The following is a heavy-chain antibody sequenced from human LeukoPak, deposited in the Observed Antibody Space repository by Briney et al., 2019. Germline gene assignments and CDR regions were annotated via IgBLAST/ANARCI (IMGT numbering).Heavy chain of an antibody. CDR1: GFNFGETT. CDR2: IKEDLSDI. V-gene: IGHV3-7*01. CDR3: ARGGQTRFDL. Sequence: GGSLRLSCEGSGFNFGETTMSWVRQVPGKGLEWVARIKEDLSDIYYADSVRGRFTISRDNAKKSLFLQMSSLRDEDTALYYCARGGQTRFDLWDQGTLVTVSS. D-gene: IGHD2-15*01. J-gene: IGHJ5*02.